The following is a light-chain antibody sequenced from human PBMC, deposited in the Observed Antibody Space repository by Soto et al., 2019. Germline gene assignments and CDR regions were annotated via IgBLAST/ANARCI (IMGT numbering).Light chain of an antibody. Sequence: ALQLTQSPSSLSASVGDRVTITCRAGQAISPALAWYQQKPGKPPKLLLYDASTLEGGVPSRFSGSGSGTDFTLTINSLQPEDFATYYCQQFDTYPLTFGQGTKVEI. V-gene: IGKV1-13*02. J-gene: IGKJ1*01. CDR3: QQFDTYPLT. CDR1: QAISPA. CDR2: DAS.